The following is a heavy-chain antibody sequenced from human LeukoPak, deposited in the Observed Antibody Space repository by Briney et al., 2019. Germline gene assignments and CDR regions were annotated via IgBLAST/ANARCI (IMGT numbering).Heavy chain of an antibody. CDR3: ARKGLRPLEWLSEYFFDY. D-gene: IGHD3-3*01. CDR2: VYQSGST. J-gene: IGHJ4*02. CDR1: GGSISSSSYY. Sequence: SETLSLTCTVSGGSISSSSYYWGWVRQPPGKGLQWIGSVYQSGSTYYNPSLKGRVTISVDTSKNQFTLKVRSVTAADTGVYFCARKGLRPLEWLSEYFFDYWGQGTLVSVAS. V-gene: IGHV4-39*06.